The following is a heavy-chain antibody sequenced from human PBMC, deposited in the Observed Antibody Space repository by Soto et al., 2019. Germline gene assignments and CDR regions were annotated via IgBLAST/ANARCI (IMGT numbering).Heavy chain of an antibody. D-gene: IGHD1-26*01. J-gene: IGHJ3*02. CDR3: ARAADTDSGVNVFDI. CDR2: IYYSGST. V-gene: IGHV4-59*01. Sequence: SATLSTTSSISGGSTNTYNWSWIRQPPGTALEWIGFIYYSGSTNYNPSVKSRATISVDTSKNQFSLKLSSVTAADTAVYYCARAADTDSGVNVFDIWGQGTGVTVSS. CDR1: GGSTNTYN.